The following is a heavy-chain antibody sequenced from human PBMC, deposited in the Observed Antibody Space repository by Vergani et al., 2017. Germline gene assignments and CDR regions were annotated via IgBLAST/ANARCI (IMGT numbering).Heavy chain of an antibody. D-gene: IGHD5-12*01. V-gene: IGHV3-23*04. CDR3: TKGSRGYTGYFFDY. Sequence: EVQLVESGGGLVKPGGSLRLPCEASGFSFPGYAMSWVRQAPGKGLEWVSSVSGSSATPYYADSVKGLFIISRDNSKNTLHLQMNSLRADDTAVYYCTKGSRGYTGYFFDYWGQGTMATVSS. J-gene: IGHJ4*02. CDR1: GFSFPGYA. CDR2: VSGSSATP.